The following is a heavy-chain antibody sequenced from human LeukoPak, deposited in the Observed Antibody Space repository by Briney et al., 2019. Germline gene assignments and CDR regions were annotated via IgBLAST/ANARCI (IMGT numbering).Heavy chain of an antibody. CDR1: GFTFSSYW. D-gene: IGHD3-3*01. J-gene: IGHJ4*02. CDR3: AKSTSGDFTFDY. Sequence: GGSLRLSCAASGFTFSSYWMSWVRQAPGKGLEWVSAISGSGGSTYYADSVKGRFTISRDNSKNTLYLQMNSLRAEDTAVYYCAKSTSGDFTFDYWGQGTLVTVSS. CDR2: ISGSGGST. V-gene: IGHV3-23*01.